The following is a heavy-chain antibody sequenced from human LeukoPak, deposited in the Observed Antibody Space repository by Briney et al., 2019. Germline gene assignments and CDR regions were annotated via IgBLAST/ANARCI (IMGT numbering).Heavy chain of an antibody. Sequence: SETLSLTCTVSGGSISSSNYFWGWIRQPPGKGLEWIGSVYESGSTYYNPSLKSRVTISVDTSKNQFSLKLTSVTAADTAVYKCAREVVSVEGAGYYFDSWGQGILVTVSS. J-gene: IGHJ4*02. CDR2: VYESGST. CDR1: GGSISSSNYF. CDR3: AREVVSVEGAGYYFDS. D-gene: IGHD1-26*01. V-gene: IGHV4-39*07.